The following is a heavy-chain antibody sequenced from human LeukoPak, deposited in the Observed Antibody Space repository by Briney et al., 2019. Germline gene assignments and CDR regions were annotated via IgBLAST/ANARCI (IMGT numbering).Heavy chain of an antibody. J-gene: IGHJ6*02. Sequence: PGRSLRLSCAASGVTFDDYAMHWVREAPGKGLEWVSGISWNSGSIGYAASVKGRFTISRDNAKNSLYLQMNSLRAEDTALYYCAKGDTMVLTDYYYGMDVWGQGTTVTVSS. V-gene: IGHV3-9*01. CDR2: ISWNSGSI. CDR3: AKGDTMVLTDYYYGMDV. CDR1: GVTFDDYA. D-gene: IGHD4/OR15-4a*01.